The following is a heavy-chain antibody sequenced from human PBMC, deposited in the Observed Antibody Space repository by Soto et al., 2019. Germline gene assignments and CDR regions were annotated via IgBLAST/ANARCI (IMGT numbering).Heavy chain of an antibody. CDR1: GFTVSSNY. D-gene: IGHD5-12*01. CDR2: IYSSGST. CDR3: ARDPGGYDPYYFDY. Sequence: GGSLRLSCAASGFTVSSNYMSWVRQAPGKGLEWVSVIYSSGSTYYADSVKGRFTISRDNSKNTLYLQMNSLRAEDTAVYYCARDPGGYDPYYFDYWGQGTLVTVSS. J-gene: IGHJ4*02. V-gene: IGHV3-66*01.